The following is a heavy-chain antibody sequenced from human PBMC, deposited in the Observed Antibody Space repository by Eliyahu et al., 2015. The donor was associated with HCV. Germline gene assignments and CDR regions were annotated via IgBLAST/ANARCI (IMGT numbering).Heavy chain of an antibody. CDR3: ARDGSGWYPGDY. V-gene: IGHV3-30*03. CDR2: ISNNGNYK. D-gene: IGHD6-19*01. CDR1: GFIFKSYG. Sequence: QVHLEESGGGVVQPGGSPRLSCATSGFIFKSYGIHWIRQAPGKGLEWVAFISNNGNYKYYADSVTGRFTISRDNSKNTLFLQMNNLRAEDTAVYYCARDGSGWYPGDYWGQGTLITVSP. J-gene: IGHJ4*02.